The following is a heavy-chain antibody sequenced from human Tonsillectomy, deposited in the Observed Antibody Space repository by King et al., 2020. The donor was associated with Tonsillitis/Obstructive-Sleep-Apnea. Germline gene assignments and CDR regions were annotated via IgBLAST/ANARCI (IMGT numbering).Heavy chain of an antibody. Sequence: QLQESGPGLVKPSETLSLTCIVSGGSISSSSYYWGWIRQPPGKGLEWIGSIYYSGSTYYNPSLKSRVTISVDTSKNQFSLKLRSVTAADTAVYYCARTTVTNYFDYWGQGTLVTVSS. CDR3: ARTTVTNYFDY. V-gene: IGHV4-39*01. D-gene: IGHD1-1*01. J-gene: IGHJ4*02. CDR1: GGSISSSSYY. CDR2: IYYSGST.